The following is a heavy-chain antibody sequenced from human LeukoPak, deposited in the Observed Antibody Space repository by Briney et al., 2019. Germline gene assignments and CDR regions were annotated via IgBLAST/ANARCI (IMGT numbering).Heavy chain of an antibody. CDR3: AFERYDFWSGYYTGDAFDI. CDR2: IYYSGST. D-gene: IGHD3-3*01. Sequence: PSETLSLTCTISGGSITSYHWSWIRQPPGKGLEWIGYIYYSGSTNYNPSLKSRVTISVDTSKNQFSLKLSSVTAADTAVYYCAFERYDFWSGYYTGDAFDIWGQGTMVTVSS. CDR1: GGSITSYH. V-gene: IGHV4-59*08. J-gene: IGHJ3*02.